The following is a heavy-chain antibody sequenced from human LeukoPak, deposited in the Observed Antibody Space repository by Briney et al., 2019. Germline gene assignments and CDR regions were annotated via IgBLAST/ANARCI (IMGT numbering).Heavy chain of an antibody. V-gene: IGHV3-33*08. Sequence: GGSLRLSCAASGFTLSTYSMNWVRQAPGKGLEWVAVIWYDGSNKYYADSVKGRFTISRDNSKNTLYLQMNSLRAEDTAVYYCARRHGARFDYWGQGTLVTVSS. CDR1: GFTLSTYS. CDR3: ARRHGARFDY. D-gene: IGHD4-17*01. CDR2: IWYDGSNK. J-gene: IGHJ4*02.